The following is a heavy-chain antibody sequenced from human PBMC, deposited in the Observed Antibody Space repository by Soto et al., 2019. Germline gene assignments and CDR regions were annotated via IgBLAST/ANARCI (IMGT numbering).Heavy chain of an antibody. CDR2: ITTTGRNT. Sequence: EMQLLESGGGLVQPGGSLRLSCAASGFTFISYGMTWVRQAPGKGLEWVSGITTTGRNTYYAESVKGRFTISRDNSKKVVYLQMTSMRAEDTAVYYGARGAAAAGPDWFDAGGQGTLVIVSS. V-gene: IGHV3-23*01. CDR3: ARGAAAAGPDWFDA. CDR1: GFTFISYG. J-gene: IGHJ5*02. D-gene: IGHD6-13*01.